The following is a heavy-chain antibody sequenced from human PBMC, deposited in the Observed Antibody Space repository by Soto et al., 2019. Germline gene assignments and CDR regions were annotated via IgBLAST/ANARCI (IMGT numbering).Heavy chain of an antibody. J-gene: IGHJ6*02. V-gene: IGHV3-13*01. Sequence: GGSLRLSCAASGFTFSTYDMHWVRQAAGKGLEWVSGIDMTGNTYYSDSVKGRFTISRESGKNSLYLQMTSLRAGDTAVYFCARDGQGSYYGMDVWGQGTTVTVSS. CDR3: ARDGQGSYYGMDV. CDR2: IDMTGNT. CDR1: GFTFSTYD.